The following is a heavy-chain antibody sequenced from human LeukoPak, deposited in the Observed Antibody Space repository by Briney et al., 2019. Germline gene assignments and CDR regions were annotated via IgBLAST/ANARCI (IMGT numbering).Heavy chain of an antibody. CDR2: IWSDGSYK. D-gene: IGHD3-22*01. CDR3: TSEASKGYYDTSGYYYDY. V-gene: IGHV3-33*01. CDR1: GFTFSKFG. J-gene: IGHJ4*02. Sequence: GRSLRLSCAASGFTFSKFGMHWVRQAPGKGLEWVAVIWSDGSYKNYADSVKGRFSISRDNSKNTLYLQMNSLRADDTAVYYCTSEASKGYYDTSGYYYDYWGQGTLVTVSS.